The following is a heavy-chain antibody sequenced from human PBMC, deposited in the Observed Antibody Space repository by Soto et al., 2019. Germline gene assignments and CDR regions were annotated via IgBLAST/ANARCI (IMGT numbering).Heavy chain of an antibody. J-gene: IGHJ6*02. D-gene: IGHD4-4*01. CDR3: AKVITVNYYYYYGMDV. Sequence: PGGSLRLSCAASGFTFNSYAMSWVRQAPGKGLEWVSAISGSGDSTYYADSVKGRFTISRDNSKNTLYLQMNSLRAEDTAVYYCAKVITVNYYYYYGMDVWGQGTTVTVSS. CDR2: ISGSGDST. CDR1: GFTFNSYA. V-gene: IGHV3-23*01.